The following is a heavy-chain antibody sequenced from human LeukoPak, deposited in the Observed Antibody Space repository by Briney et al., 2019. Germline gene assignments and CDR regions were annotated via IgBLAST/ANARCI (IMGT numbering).Heavy chain of an antibody. CDR3: RGGLDY. CDR1: GFTFDDYA. D-gene: IGHD3-16*01. V-gene: IGHV3-9*01. CDR2: ISWNSGSI. Sequence: GRSLRLSCAASGFTFDDYAMHWVRQAPGKGLEWVSGISWNSGSIGYADSVKGRFTISRDNAKNSLYLQMNSLKTEDTAVYYCRGGLDYWGQGTLVTVSS. J-gene: IGHJ4*02.